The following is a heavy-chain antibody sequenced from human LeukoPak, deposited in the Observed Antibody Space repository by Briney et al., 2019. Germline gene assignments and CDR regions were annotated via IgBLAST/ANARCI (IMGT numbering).Heavy chain of an antibody. Sequence: GGSLRLSCAASGFTFSSYAMHWVRQAPGKGLEWVAVISYDGSNKYYADSVKGRFTISRDNSKNTLYLQMNSLRAEDTAVYYCARVGIEGATTRGWFDPWGQGTLVTVSS. CDR3: ARVGIEGATTRGWFDP. V-gene: IGHV3-30*01. CDR1: GFTFSSYA. D-gene: IGHD1-26*01. J-gene: IGHJ5*02. CDR2: ISYDGSNK.